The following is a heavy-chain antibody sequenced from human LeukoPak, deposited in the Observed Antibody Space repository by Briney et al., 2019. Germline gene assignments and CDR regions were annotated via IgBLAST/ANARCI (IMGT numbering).Heavy chain of an antibody. CDR1: GGSFSGYY. J-gene: IGHJ4*02. CDR2: INHSGST. V-gene: IGHV4-34*01. CDR3: ARFPKLGRYYFDY. Sequence: SETLSLTCAVYGGSFSGYYWSWIRQPPGKGLEWIGEINHSGSTNYDPSLKSRVTISVDTSKNQFSLKLSSVTAADTAVYYCARFPKLGRYYFDYWGQGTLVTVSS. D-gene: IGHD1-26*01.